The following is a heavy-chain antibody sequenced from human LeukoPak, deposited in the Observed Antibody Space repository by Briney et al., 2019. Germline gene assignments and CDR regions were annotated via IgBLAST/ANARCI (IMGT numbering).Heavy chain of an antibody. Sequence: PGGSLRLSCAASGFTVSSNYMGWVRQAPGKGLEWVSVIYSGGDTYYADSVKGRFTISRDNSKNTLYLQMNSLRAEDTAVYYCARIVDYNVVPATIDAFDIWGQGTMVTVSS. CDR3: ARIVDYNVVPATIDAFDI. CDR1: GFTVSSNY. CDR2: IYSGGDT. D-gene: IGHD2-2*01. V-gene: IGHV3-66*01. J-gene: IGHJ3*02.